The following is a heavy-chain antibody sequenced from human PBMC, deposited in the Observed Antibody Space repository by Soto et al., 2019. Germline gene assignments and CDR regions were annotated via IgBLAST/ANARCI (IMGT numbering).Heavy chain of an antibody. V-gene: IGHV3-21*01. D-gene: IGHD2-2*01. CDR3: ARDHCSSTSCYGL. CDR2: ISSSSSYI. CDR1: GVTFSSYS. Sequence: EVQLVESGGGLVKPGGSLRVSCAASGVTFSSYSMNWVRQAPGKGLEWVSSISSSSSYIYYADSVKGRFIISRDNAKNSLYLQMNSLRAEDTAVYYCARDHCSSTSCYGLWGQGTLVTVSS. J-gene: IGHJ4*02.